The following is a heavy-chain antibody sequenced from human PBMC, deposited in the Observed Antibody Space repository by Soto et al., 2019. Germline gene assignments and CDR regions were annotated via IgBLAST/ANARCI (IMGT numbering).Heavy chain of an antibody. V-gene: IGHV3-73*01. J-gene: IGHJ5*02. CDR3: TRHGVTGFDP. CDR1: GFTFSGSA. Sequence: PGGTLRLSCAASGFTFSGSAMHWVRQASGKGLEWVGCIRRKANSYATAYAASVKGRFTISRDDSKNTAYLQMNSLKTEDTAVYYCTRHGVTGFDPWGEGPMITVSS. CDR2: IRRKANSYAT. D-gene: IGHD3-3*01.